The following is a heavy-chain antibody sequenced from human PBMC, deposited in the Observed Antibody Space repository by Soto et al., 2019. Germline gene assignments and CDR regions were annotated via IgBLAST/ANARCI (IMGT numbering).Heavy chain of an antibody. J-gene: IGHJ6*02. CDR3: ASCLFGEGYYYYGMDV. Sequence: PGGSLRLSCAASGLTFSSYAMHWVRQAPGKGLEWVAVISYDGSNKYYADSVKGRFTISRDNSKNTLYLQMNSLRAEDTAVYYCASCLFGEGYYYYGMDVWGQGTTVTVSS. CDR1: GLTFSSYA. V-gene: IGHV3-30-3*01. CDR2: ISYDGSNK. D-gene: IGHD3-10*02.